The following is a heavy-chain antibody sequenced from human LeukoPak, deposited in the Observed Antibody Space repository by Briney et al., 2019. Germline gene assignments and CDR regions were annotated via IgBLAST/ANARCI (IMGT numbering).Heavy chain of an antibody. CDR1: GGSISSYY. CDR3: ARAVVRGVISYYYGMDV. D-gene: IGHD3-10*01. CDR2: IYYSGST. J-gene: IGHJ6*02. Sequence: SETLSLTCTVSGGSISSYYWSWIRQPPGKGLEWIGYIYYSGSTNYNPSLKSRVTISVDTSKNQFSLKLSSVTAPDTAVYYCARAVVRGVISYYYGMDVWGQGTTVTVSS. V-gene: IGHV4-59*01.